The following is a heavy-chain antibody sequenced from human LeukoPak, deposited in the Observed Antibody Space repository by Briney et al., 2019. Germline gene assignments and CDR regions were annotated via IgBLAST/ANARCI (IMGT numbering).Heavy chain of an antibody. J-gene: IGHJ3*02. Sequence: PGGSLRLSCAASGFTFSSYAMSWVRQAPGEGLEWVSAISGSGGSTYYADSVKGRFTISRDNSKNTLYLQMNSLRAEDTAVYYCAKGVATGIAAAEDAFDIWGQGTMVTVSS. D-gene: IGHD6-13*01. CDR2: ISGSGGST. V-gene: IGHV3-23*01. CDR1: GFTFSSYA. CDR3: AKGVATGIAAAEDAFDI.